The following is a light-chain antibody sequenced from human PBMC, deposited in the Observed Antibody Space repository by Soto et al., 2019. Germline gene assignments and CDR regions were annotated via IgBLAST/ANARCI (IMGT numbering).Light chain of an antibody. V-gene: IGKV3-20*01. Sequence: EIVLTQSPGILSLSPGERATLSCRASESVSSSYLAWYRQKPGQAPRLLIYGASTRATGIPDRFSGSGSGTDFTLTISRLEPEDFAVYYCQQYAGSPRTFGQGTKVDIK. CDR2: GAS. J-gene: IGKJ1*01. CDR3: QQYAGSPRT. CDR1: ESVSSSY.